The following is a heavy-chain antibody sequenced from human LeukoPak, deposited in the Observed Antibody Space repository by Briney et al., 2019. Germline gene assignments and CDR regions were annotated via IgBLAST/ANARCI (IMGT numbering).Heavy chain of an antibody. CDR2: ISASGGAT. CDR1: GLSFSNYA. J-gene: IGHJ1*01. CDR3: AQVPFRGVAGLLFES. V-gene: IGHV3-23*01. D-gene: IGHD6-19*01. Sequence: QPGGSLRLSCVVSGLSFSNYAMSWVRQAPGKGLEWVSAISASGGATYHADSVKGRFIISRDNSNSTHYLQMNSLRSEDTAVYYCAQVPFRGVAGLLFESWGQGTLVIVSS.